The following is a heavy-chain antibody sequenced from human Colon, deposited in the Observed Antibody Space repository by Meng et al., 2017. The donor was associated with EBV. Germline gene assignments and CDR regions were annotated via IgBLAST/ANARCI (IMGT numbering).Heavy chain of an antibody. Sequence: QVQLQESGPGLVKPSQALSLTCTVAGCSISSGTYYWGWIRQLPGKGLEWIAYIHYSGSTYYSPSLKSRVTISVDTSKNQLSLKLSSMTAADTAVYYCARYVFDSSSLYSNWFDPWGQGTMVTVS. CDR3: ARYVFDSSSLYSNWFDP. CDR1: GCSISSGTYY. CDR2: IHYSGST. D-gene: IGHD3-22*01. J-gene: IGHJ5*02. V-gene: IGHV4-31*03.